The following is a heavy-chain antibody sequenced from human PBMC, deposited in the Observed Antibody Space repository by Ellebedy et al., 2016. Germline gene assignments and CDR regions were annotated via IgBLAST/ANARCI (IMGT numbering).Heavy chain of an antibody. V-gene: IGHV3-69-1*01. CDR2: ISEKSQT. CDR1: GFTFSHYW. J-gene: IGHJ4*02. Sequence: GGSLRLXCAASGFTFSHYWMNWVRQAPGKGLEWVSYISEKSQTFYADSVRGRFTISRDNAKNSLYLQMNSLRAEDTAVYYCARDPDTVTKIDYWGQGTLVTVSS. CDR3: ARDPDTVTKIDY. D-gene: IGHD1-14*01.